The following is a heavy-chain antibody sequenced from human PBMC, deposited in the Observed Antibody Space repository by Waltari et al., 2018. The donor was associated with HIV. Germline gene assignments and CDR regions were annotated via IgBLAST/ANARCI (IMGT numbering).Heavy chain of an antibody. CDR2: ISGSGGST. CDR3: AKDVKVYYYDSSGYYPSFDY. J-gene: IGHJ4*02. CDR1: GFTFSSYA. Sequence: SGFTFSSYAMSWVRQAPGKGLEWVSAISGSGGSTYYADSVKGRFTISRDNSKNTLYLQMNSLRAEDTAVYYCAKDVKVYYYDSSGYYPSFDYWGQGTLVTVSS. D-gene: IGHD3-22*01. V-gene: IGHV3-23*01.